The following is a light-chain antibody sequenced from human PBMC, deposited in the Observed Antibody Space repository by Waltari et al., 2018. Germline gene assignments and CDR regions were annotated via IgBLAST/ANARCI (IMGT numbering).Light chain of an antibody. Sequence: QSALTQPASVSGSPGQSIPISSTGTRRSAGSYNRVSWYRQPPGTAPKLIIYEVLPRPSPVPDRFSGSMSGNTASLTISGLQAEDEADYYCSSFPCSNTWVFGGGTKLTVL. CDR3: SSFPCSNTWV. CDR1: RRSAGSYNR. CDR2: EVL. V-gene: IGLV2-18*02. J-gene: IGLJ3*02.